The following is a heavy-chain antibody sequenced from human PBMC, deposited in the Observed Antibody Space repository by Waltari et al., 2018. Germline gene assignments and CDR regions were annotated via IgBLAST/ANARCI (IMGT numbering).Heavy chain of an antibody. CDR2: ISGSGGST. CDR3: AKAYDSTVYYFDY. V-gene: IGHV3-23*04. CDR1: GFTFSSYA. Sequence: EVQLVESGGGLVQPGGSLRLSCAASGFTFSSYATSSVRQAPGKGLEWVSAISGSGGSTYYADSVKGRFTISRDNSKNTLYLQMNSLRAEDTAVYYCAKAYDSTVYYFDYWGQGTLVTVSS. D-gene: IGHD3-9*01. J-gene: IGHJ4*02.